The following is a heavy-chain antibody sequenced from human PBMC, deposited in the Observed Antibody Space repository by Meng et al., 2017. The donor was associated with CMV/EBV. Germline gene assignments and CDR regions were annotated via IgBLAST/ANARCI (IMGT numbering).Heavy chain of an antibody. D-gene: IGHD1-1*01. J-gene: IGHJ4*02. V-gene: IGHV2-70D*14. CDR1: GFSLSTSGMR. CDR2: IDWDDDE. CDR3: ARINELNLDY. Sequence: SGPTLVKPTQTLTLTCTFSGFSLSTSGMRVSWIRQPPGKALEWLARIDWDDDEFYSTSLKTRLTISKDTSKNQVVLTMTNMDPVDTATYYCARINELNLDYWGQGTLVTVSS.